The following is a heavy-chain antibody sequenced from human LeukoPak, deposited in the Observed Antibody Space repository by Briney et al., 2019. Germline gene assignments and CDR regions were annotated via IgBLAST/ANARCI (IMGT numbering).Heavy chain of an antibody. D-gene: IGHD6-13*01. J-gene: IGHJ3*02. CDR2: IYYSGST. Sequence: SETLSLTCTVSGGSISSSSYYWGWIRQPPGKGLEWIGSIYYSGSTYYNPSLKSRVTISVDTSKNQFSLKLSSVTAADTAVYYCARYSSSWSNDAFDIWGQGAMVTVSS. CDR3: ARYSSSWSNDAFDI. CDR1: GGSISSSSYY. V-gene: IGHV4-39*01.